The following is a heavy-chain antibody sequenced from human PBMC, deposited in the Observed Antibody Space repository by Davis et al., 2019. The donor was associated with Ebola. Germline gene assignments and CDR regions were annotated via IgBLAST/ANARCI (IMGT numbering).Heavy chain of an antibody. V-gene: IGHV3-64D*08. D-gene: IGHD2-15*01. Sequence: GESLKISCSASGFSFSNSPMHWVRQAPGKGLEYVSAISSNGGSTSYADSVKDRFTISRDNYKDTLYLQMSSLRPEDTAVYYCARGAGDIVVVVAAASYYYGMDVWGQGTTVTVSS. CDR2: ISSNGGST. CDR1: GFSFSNSP. CDR3: ARGAGDIVVVVAAASYYYGMDV. J-gene: IGHJ6*02.